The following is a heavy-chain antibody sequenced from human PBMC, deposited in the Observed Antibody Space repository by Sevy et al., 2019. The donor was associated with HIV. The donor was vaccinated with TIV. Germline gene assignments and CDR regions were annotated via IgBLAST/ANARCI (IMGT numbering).Heavy chain of an antibody. V-gene: IGHV3-33*01. J-gene: IGHJ6*02. CDR2: MWYDGSNK. CDR1: GFTFSSYG. CDR3: ARDMTIFGVASIYGMDV. Sequence: GGSLRLSCAASGFTFSSYGMHWVRQAPGKGLEWVAVMWYDGSNKYYADSVKGRFTISRDNSKNTLYLQMNSLRAEDTAVYYCARDMTIFGVASIYGMDVWGQGTTVTVSS. D-gene: IGHD3-3*01.